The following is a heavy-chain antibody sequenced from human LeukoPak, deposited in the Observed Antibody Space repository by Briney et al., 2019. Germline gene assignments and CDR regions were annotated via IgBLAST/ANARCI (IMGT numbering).Heavy chain of an antibody. CDR3: ARYFSGYNNGWYLDY. CDR1: GGSINNYY. D-gene: IGHD1-14*01. V-gene: IGHV4-59*08. CDR2: IYYSGSNS. J-gene: IGHJ4*02. Sequence: PSETLSLTCSVSGGSINNYYWSWIRQPPGKGLEWIGYIYYSGSNSDYNPSLNSRATMSVETPKNQFSLNLRSVTAADTAVYYCARYFSGYNNGWYLDYWGQGTLVTVSS.